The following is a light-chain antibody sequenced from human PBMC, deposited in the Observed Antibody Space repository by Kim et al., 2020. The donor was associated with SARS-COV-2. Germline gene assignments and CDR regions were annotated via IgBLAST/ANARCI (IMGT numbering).Light chain of an antibody. CDR1: QDISRY. V-gene: IGKV1-39*01. Sequence: DIQMTQSPSSLSASVGVRVTITCRASQDISRYLNWYQQKPGKAPKLLIYTASSLQSGVPSRFTGSGSETDFTLTISSLQPEDFATYYCQQTYSASGTFGQGTKVDIK. CDR3: QQTYSASGT. J-gene: IGKJ1*01. CDR2: TAS.